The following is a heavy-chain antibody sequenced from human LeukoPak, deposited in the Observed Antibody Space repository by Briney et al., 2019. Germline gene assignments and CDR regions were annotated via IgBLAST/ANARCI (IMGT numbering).Heavy chain of an antibody. D-gene: IGHD4-11*01. V-gene: IGHV3-23*01. CDR1: GFTFSSYA. CDR2: ISGSGGST. CDR3: ARDTNSNYGSFDY. Sequence: PGGSLRLSCAASGFTFSSYAMSWVRQAPGKGLEWVSAISGSGGSTYYADSVKGRFTISRDNSKNTLYLQMNSLRAEDTALYYCARDTNSNYGSFDYWGQGTLVTVSS. J-gene: IGHJ4*02.